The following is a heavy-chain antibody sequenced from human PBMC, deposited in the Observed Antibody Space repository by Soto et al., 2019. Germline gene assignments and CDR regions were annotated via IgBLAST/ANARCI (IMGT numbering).Heavy chain of an antibody. J-gene: IGHJ6*03. D-gene: IGHD3-22*01. V-gene: IGHV2-70*11. Sequence: SGPTLENPTQTLTLTCTFSGFSLSTSGMCVSWIRQPPGKALEWLARIDWDDDKYYSTSLKTRLTISKDTSKNQVVLTMTNMDPVDAATYYCARIGWLSYYMDVWGKGTTVTVSS. CDR1: GFSLSTSGMC. CDR2: IDWDDDK. CDR3: ARIGWLSYYMDV.